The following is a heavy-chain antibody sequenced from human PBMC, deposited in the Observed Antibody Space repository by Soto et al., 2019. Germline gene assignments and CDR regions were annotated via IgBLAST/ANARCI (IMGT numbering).Heavy chain of an antibody. D-gene: IGHD3-10*01. V-gene: IGHV3-30-3*01. CDR2: IANDGSNK. CDR1: GFTFSSYS. CDR3: ARDRVTMVRGADLDFGY. Sequence: GGSLRLSCAASGFTFSSYSMHWVRQAPGKGLEWVAGIANDGSNKYYADSVKGRFTISRDNAKNSLYLQMNSLRAEETAVYYCARDRVTMVRGADLDFGYWGQGTLVTVSS. J-gene: IGHJ4*02.